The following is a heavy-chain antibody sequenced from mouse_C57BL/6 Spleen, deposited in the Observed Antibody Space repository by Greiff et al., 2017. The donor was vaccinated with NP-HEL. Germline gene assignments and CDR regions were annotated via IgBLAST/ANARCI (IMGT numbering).Heavy chain of an antibody. D-gene: IGHD1-1*01. Sequence: EVKLQQSGPELVKPGASVKMSCKASGYTFTDYNMHWVKQSHGKSLEWIGYFNPNNGGTTYNQKFKGKATLTVNKSSNTAYMELRSLTSEDSAVYYCARRRVYSWFFDVWGTGTTVTVSS. CDR3: ARRRVYSWFFDV. V-gene: IGHV1-22*01. J-gene: IGHJ1*03. CDR2: FNPNNGGT. CDR1: GYTFTDYN.